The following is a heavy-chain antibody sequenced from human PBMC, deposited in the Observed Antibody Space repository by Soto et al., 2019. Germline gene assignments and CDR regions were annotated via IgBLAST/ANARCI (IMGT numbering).Heavy chain of an antibody. CDR1: GLTLSGYW. J-gene: IGHJ4*02. D-gene: IGHD2-15*01. Sequence: GGSLRLSCAASGLTLSGYWMNWVRQAPGRGLEWVANIKYDGSEKYYVDSVKGRFTISRDNAKNSLYLQMNSLTVEDTAVYYCATSNCPLYWGQGTLVTVSS. CDR2: IKYDGSEK. V-gene: IGHV3-7*05. CDR3: ATSNCPLY.